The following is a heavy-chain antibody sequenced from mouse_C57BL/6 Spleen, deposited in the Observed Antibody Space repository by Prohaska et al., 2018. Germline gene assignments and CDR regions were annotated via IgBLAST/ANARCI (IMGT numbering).Heavy chain of an antibody. D-gene: IGHD1-1*01. CDR3: ARVVYYGSSYWYFDV. J-gene: IGHJ1*03. CDR2: INPNNGGT. Sequence: HGKSLEWIGYINPNNGGTSYNQKFKGKATLTVNKSSSTAYMELRSLTSEDSAVYYCARVVYYGSSYWYFDVWGTGTTVTVSS. V-gene: IGHV1-22*01.